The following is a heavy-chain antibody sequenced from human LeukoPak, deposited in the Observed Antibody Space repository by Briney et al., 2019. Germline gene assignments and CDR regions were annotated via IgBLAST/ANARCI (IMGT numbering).Heavy chain of an antibody. CDR2: INAGNGNT. CDR3: ARIRYPFDSSGYPFDY. D-gene: IGHD3-22*01. Sequence: ASVKVSCKASGYTLTSYAMHWVRQAPGQRLEWMGWINAGNGNTKYSQKFQGRVTITRDTSASTAYMELSSLRSEDTAVYYCARIRYPFDSSGYPFDYWGQGTLVTVSS. V-gene: IGHV1-3*01. J-gene: IGHJ4*02. CDR1: GYTLTSYA.